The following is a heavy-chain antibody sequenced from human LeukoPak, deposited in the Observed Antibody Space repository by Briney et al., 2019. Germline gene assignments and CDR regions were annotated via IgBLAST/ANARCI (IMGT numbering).Heavy chain of an antibody. J-gene: IGHJ4*02. CDR1: GFTFSNYA. CDR2: ISGSSSTI. Sequence: GGSLSLSCAASGFTFSNYAMSWVRQAPGKGLEWGSYISGSSSTIYYADSVNGRFIISRDNGKNTLYLQMNSLRAEDTAVYYCAKDPFLTGYYYVEPYYFDYWGQGTLVTVSS. D-gene: IGHD3-9*01. V-gene: IGHV3-48*01. CDR3: AKDPFLTGYYYVEPYYFDY.